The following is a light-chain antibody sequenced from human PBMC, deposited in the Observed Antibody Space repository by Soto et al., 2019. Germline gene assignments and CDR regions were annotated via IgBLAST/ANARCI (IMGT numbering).Light chain of an antibody. Sequence: QSVLTQPASVSGSPGQSITISCTGTSSDVGSYNLVSWYQQHPGKAPKLLIYDGSKRPSGVSNRFSESKSGNTASLTISGLQAEGEAEYYCCSYVGNSAWVFGSGTKVTVL. CDR2: DGS. J-gene: IGLJ1*01. V-gene: IGLV2-23*01. CDR1: SSDVGSYNL. CDR3: CSYVGNSAWV.